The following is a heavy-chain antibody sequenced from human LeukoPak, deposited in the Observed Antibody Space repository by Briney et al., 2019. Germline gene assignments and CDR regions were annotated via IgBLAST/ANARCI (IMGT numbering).Heavy chain of an antibody. CDR1: EFTFSSYN. CDR3: ARDRIEQQRTLGRSSNYYYYYYMDV. V-gene: IGHV3-48*01. Sequence: GGSLRLSRAASEFTFSSYNMNWVRQAPGKGLEWVSYISSSSSTIYYADSVKGRFTISRDNAKNSLYLQMNSLRAEDTAVYYCARDRIEQQRTLGRSSNYYYYYYMDVWGKGTTVTISS. CDR2: ISSSSSTI. D-gene: IGHD6-13*01. J-gene: IGHJ6*03.